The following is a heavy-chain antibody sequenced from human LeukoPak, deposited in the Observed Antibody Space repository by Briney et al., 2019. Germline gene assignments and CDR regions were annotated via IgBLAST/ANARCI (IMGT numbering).Heavy chain of an antibody. D-gene: IGHD5-18*01. Sequence: GASLNTSCKGPGSSFTSTWIGWVRQMPGKGLEWMGIIYPGDSDTRYSPSLQGQVTLSIDKSINTAYLQWSSLKASDTAMYYCARQVTAASDSWGQGTLVTVSS. CDR3: ARQVTAASDS. V-gene: IGHV5-51*01. CDR2: IYPGDSDT. CDR1: GSSFTSTW. J-gene: IGHJ4*02.